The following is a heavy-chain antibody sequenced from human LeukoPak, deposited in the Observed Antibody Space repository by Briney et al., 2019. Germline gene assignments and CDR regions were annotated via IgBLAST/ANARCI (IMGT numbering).Heavy chain of an antibody. CDR3: ARDFRFASDY. D-gene: IGHD3-3*01. CDR1: GFTFSNAW. CDR2: ISSLSSII. V-gene: IGHV3-48*02. J-gene: IGHJ4*02. Sequence: GGSLRLSCAASGFTFSNAWMSWVRQAPGKGLEWVSYISSLSSIIYYADSVKGRFTISRDNAKNSLYLQMNSLRDEDTAVYYCARDFRFASDYWGQGTLVTVSS.